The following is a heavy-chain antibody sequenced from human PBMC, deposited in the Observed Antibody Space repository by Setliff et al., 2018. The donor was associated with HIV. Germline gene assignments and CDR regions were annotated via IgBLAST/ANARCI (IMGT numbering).Heavy chain of an antibody. CDR3: ARDPRGLPAAGYYYGMDV. J-gene: IGHJ6*02. D-gene: IGHD6-13*01. V-gene: IGHV4-61*01. CDR2: IYYNGNT. CDR1: GYSISSGYY. Sequence: PSETLSLTCAVSGYSISSGYYWNWIRQTPGKGLEWIAYIYYNGNTNYNPSLKSRVTISVDTSKNQFSLKLSSVTAADTAIYYCARDPRGLPAAGYYYGMDVWGQGTTVTVSS.